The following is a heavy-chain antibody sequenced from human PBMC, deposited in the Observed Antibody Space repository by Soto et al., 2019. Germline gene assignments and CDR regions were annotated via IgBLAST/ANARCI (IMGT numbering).Heavy chain of an antibody. J-gene: IGHJ6*02. Sequence: SVKVSCKASGFTFTSSAVQWVRQARGQRLEWIGWIVVGSGNTNYAQKFQERVTITRDMSTSTAYMELSSLRSEDTAVYYCAASDCSSISCYEKGYYGMDVWGQGTTVTVSS. CDR2: IVVGSGNT. CDR3: AASDCSSISCYEKGYYGMDV. V-gene: IGHV1-58*01. D-gene: IGHD2-2*01. CDR1: GFTFTSSA.